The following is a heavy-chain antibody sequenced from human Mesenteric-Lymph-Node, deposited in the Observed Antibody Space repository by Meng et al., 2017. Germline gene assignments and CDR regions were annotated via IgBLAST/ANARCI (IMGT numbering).Heavy chain of an antibody. CDR1: GYTFASYG. CDR3: AREGITMVRGGIDP. V-gene: IGHV1-18*01. D-gene: IGHD3-10*01. Sequence: QGHLLESGADVEKPGASVRVSCESSGYTFASYGISWLRQAPGQGLEWMGWFVNNVDTYSAQKFQGRVTMTTDTHTSTAFMELRSLRSDDTAVYYCAREGITMVRGGIDPWGQGTLVTVSS. CDR2: FVNNVDT. J-gene: IGHJ5*02.